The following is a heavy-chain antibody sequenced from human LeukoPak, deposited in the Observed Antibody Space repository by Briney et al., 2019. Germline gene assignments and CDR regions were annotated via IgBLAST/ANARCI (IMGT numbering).Heavy chain of an antibody. CDR2: ISSGGRTI. J-gene: IGHJ3*01. CDR1: GFSFSSYE. CDR3: ARGGNIGYKYNAFDV. D-gene: IGHD2/OR15-2a*01. V-gene: IGHV3-48*03. Sequence: GGSLRLSCAASGFSFSSYEMNWVRLAPGKGLEWVSFISSGGRTIYYADSVKGRFTISRDDAKNSLYLQMNSLRAEDTAVYYCARGGNIGYKYNAFDVWGQGTMVTVSS.